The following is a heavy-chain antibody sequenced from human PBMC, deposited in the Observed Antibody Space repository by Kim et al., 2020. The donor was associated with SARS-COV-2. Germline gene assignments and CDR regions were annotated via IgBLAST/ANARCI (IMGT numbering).Heavy chain of an antibody. D-gene: IGHD3-3*01. CDR3: ARDWIFGLDF. V-gene: IGHV3-11*01. J-gene: IGHJ4*02. CDR2: IGPGGDPI. CDR1: GFTFSDYF. Sequence: GGSLRLSCAASGFTFSDYFMGWIRQAPGKGLEWVSYIGPGGDPIYYADSVKDRFTISRDNAKNSLYLQVDNLRADDTAVYHCARDWIFGLDFWGQGTVLT.